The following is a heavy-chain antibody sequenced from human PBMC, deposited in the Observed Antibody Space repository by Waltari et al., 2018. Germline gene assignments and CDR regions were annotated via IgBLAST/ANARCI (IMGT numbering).Heavy chain of an antibody. CDR3: ARGWELLADY. Sequence: VQLVESGGGLVQPGGSLRLSCVASGFTFSNYWMTWVRQAPGKGLEWIGYIYYSGSTNSNPSLKSRVTISVDTSKNQFSLKLSSVTAADTAVYYCARGWELLADYWGQGTLVTVSS. D-gene: IGHD1-26*01. J-gene: IGHJ4*02. CDR1: GFTFSNYW. V-gene: IGHV4-59*01. CDR2: IYYSGST.